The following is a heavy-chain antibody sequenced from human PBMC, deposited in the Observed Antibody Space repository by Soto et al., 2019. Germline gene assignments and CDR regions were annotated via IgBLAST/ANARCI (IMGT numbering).Heavy chain of an antibody. J-gene: IGHJ4*02. CDR2: IRQDGGAQ. V-gene: IGHV3-7*03. CDR3: VRGGHGSGSYLGSY. CDR1: GFTFTTYC. D-gene: IGHD3-10*01. Sequence: PXESLSLTCVASGFTFTTYCMSWVRQAPGKGLEWVANIRQDGGAQYYVDSVKGRFTISRDNAKNSVYLQMDSLRAEDTAVYYCVRGGHGSGSYLGSYWGQGILVTVSS.